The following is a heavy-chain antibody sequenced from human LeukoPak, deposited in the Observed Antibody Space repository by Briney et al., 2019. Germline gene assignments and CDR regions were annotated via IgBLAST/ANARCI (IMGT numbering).Heavy chain of an antibody. Sequence: PGGSVTLLCAAYTFTFNRYAKRWVRHAPGEGLEWVSAVSGSGGITYYADSVKGRFTISRDNSKNTLYLQMNSLRAEDTAVYYCAKASSGWDFDYGGQGTLVTAPS. CDR1: TFTFNRYA. CDR3: AKASSGWDFDY. V-gene: IGHV3-23*01. J-gene: IGHJ4*02. CDR2: VSGSGGIT. D-gene: IGHD6-19*01.